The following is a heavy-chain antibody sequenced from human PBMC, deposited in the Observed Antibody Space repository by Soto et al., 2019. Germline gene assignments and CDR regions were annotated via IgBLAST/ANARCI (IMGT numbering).Heavy chain of an antibody. CDR3: ASASYGSGSYTLCYGMGV. V-gene: IGHV1-46*01. CDR2: INPSGGST. D-gene: IGHD3-10*01. CDR1: GYTFTSYY. J-gene: IGHJ6*02. Sequence: ASVKVSCKASGYTFTSYYMHWVRQAPGQGLEWMGIINPSGGSTSYAQKFQGRVTMTRDTSTSTVYMELSSLRSEDTAVYYCASASYGSGSYTLCYGMGVWGQGTTVTVSS.